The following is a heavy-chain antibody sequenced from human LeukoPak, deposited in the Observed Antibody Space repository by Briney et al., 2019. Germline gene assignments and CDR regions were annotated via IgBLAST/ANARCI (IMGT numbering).Heavy chain of an antibody. CDR2: INWNGGSS. Sequence: GGSLRLSCAASGFTFGDYGMSWVRQAPGKGLEWVSGINWNGGSSGYADSVKGRCTISCDNAKNSLYLQMSSLSAEDTALYYCARDLWVRLRLGELSPFHYWGQGTLVTVSS. CDR3: ARDLWVRLRLGELSPFHY. V-gene: IGHV3-20*04. CDR1: GFTFGDYG. D-gene: IGHD3-16*02. J-gene: IGHJ4*02.